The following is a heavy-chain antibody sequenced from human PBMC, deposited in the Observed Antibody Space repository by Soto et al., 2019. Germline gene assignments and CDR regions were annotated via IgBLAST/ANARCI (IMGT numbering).Heavy chain of an antibody. Sequence: QVQLVQSGAEVKKPGASVKVSCKSSGYTFTIYGTSGVLQSPGQGLEWMGWISAYNGNTNYAQKLQGSVTITTDTSTSTAYMEMRSLRSDDTAVYYCARDGYEYAGCDYWGQGTLVTVSS. CDR2: ISAYNGNT. CDR1: GYTFTIYG. CDR3: ARDGYEYAGCDY. J-gene: IGHJ4*02. D-gene: IGHD5-12*01. V-gene: IGHV1-18*01.